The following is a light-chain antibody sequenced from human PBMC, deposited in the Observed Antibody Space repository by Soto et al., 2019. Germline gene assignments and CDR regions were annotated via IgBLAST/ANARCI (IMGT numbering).Light chain of an antibody. J-gene: IGLJ1*01. CDR2: EGS. CDR1: SSDVGSYNL. Sequence: QSALTQPASVSGSPGQSITISCTGTSSDVGSYNLVSWYQQHPGKAPKLMIYEGSKRPSGVSNRFSGSTSGNTASLTISGLQAEDEADYYCCSYAGSSTPYVFGTGTKLTVL. V-gene: IGLV2-23*01. CDR3: CSYAGSSTPYV.